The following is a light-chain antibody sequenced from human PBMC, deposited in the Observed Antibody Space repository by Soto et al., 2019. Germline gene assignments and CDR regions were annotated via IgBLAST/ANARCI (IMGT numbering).Light chain of an antibody. CDR2: LGS. J-gene: IGKJ2*01. Sequence: DIVMTQSPLSLPVTPGEPASISCRSSQSLLHSNGYNYLHWYLQKPGQSPQLLIYLGSNRASGVPDRFSGSGSGTDFTLKISRVEAVDVGVYYCMQALQTPYTFGQGTKLEIK. CDR3: MQALQTPYT. CDR1: QSLLHSNGYNY. V-gene: IGKV2-28*01.